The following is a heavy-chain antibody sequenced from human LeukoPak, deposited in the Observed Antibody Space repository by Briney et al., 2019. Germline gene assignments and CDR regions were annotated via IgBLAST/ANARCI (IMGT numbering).Heavy chain of an antibody. V-gene: IGHV5-51*01. D-gene: IGHD3-22*01. J-gene: IGHJ3*02. CDR2: IYPGDSDT. CDR3: ARPHYYDSSGYWEEAFDI. CDR1: GYSFTSYW. Sequence: GESLKISCKGSGYSFTSYWIGWVRQMPGKGLEWMGIIYPGDSDTRYSPSFQGQVTISADKSISTAYLQWSSLKASDTAMYYCARPHYYDSSGYWEEAFDIWGQGTMVTVSS.